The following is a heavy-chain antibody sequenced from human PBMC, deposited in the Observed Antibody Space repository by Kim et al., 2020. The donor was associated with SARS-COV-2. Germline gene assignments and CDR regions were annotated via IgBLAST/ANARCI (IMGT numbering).Heavy chain of an antibody. J-gene: IGHJ6*03. Sequence: YYAGSVKGRFTISRDNAKNSLYLQMNSLRAEDTAVYYWARDRAPHYYMDVWGKGTTVTVSS. CDR3: ARDRAPHYYMDV. D-gene: IGHD3-10*01. V-gene: IGHV3-21*01.